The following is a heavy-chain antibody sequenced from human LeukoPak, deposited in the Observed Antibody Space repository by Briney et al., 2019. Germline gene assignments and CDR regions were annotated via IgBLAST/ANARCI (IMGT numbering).Heavy chain of an antibody. CDR3: ARAPPDYDFLTGHYYYYRDV. J-gene: IGHJ6*03. D-gene: IGHD3-9*01. CDR2: INHSGST. CDR1: GGSFSGYY. Sequence: SETLSLTCAVYGGSFSGYYWSWIRQPPGKGLEWIGEINHSGSTNYNPSLKSRVTISVDTSKNQFSLKLSSVTAADTAVYYCARAPPDYDFLTGHYYYYRDVGEKGTTVPVSS. V-gene: IGHV4-34*01.